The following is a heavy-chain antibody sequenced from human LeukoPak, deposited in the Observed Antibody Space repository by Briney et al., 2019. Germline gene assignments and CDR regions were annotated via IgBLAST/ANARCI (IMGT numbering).Heavy chain of an antibody. CDR2: IIGSGGST. CDR3: AKAHYGGNILIDY. D-gene: IGHD4-23*01. CDR1: GFTFSSYA. J-gene: IGHJ4*02. V-gene: IGHV3-23*01. Sequence: GGSLRLSCAASGFTFSSYAMSWVRQAPGKGLEWVSAIIGSGGSTYYADSVKGRFTISRDNSKNTLYLQMNSLRAEDTAVYYCAKAHYGGNILIDYWGRGTLVTVSS.